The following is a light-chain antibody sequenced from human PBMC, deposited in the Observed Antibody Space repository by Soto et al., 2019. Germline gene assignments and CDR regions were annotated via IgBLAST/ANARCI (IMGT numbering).Light chain of an antibody. Sequence: DIQMTQSPSTLSASVGDRVTITCRASQSISSWLAWYQQKPGKAPKLLIYDASSLESGVPSRFSGSGSGTEVTLTISSLQPDDFATYDCQQYNSYSFTFGPGTKVDIK. CDR1: QSISSW. CDR2: DAS. J-gene: IGKJ3*01. CDR3: QQYNSYSFT. V-gene: IGKV1-5*01.